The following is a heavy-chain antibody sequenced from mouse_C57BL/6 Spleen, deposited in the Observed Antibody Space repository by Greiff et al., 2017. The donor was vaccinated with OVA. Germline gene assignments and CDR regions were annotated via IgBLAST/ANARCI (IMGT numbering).Heavy chain of an antibody. Sequence: QVQLQQSGAELVKPGASVKISCKASGYTFTDYYINWVKQRPGQGLAWIGKIGPGSGSTYYHEKFQGQATLTADKSSSTAYMQLSSLTSEDSAVYVCDLYYSNYEGYFDVWGTGTTVTVSS. CDR2: IGPGSGST. CDR1: GYTFTDYY. D-gene: IGHD2-5*01. V-gene: IGHV1-77*01. CDR3: DLYYSNYEGYFDV. J-gene: IGHJ1*03.